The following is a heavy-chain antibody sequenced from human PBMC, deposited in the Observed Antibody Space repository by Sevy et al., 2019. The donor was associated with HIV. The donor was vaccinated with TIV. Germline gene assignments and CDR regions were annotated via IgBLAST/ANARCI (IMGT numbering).Heavy chain of an antibody. CDR1: GYTLTELS. V-gene: IGHV1-24*01. D-gene: IGHD2-2*01. CDR3: ATGGCTWSSSTSCYVSWFDP. CDR2: FDPEDGET. J-gene: IGHJ5*02. Sequence: ASVKVSCKVSGYTLTELSMHWVRQAPGKGLEWMGGFDPEDGETIYAQMFQGRVTMTEDTSTDTAYMELSSLRSEDTAVYYCATGGCTWSSSTSCYVSWFDPWGQGTLVTVSS.